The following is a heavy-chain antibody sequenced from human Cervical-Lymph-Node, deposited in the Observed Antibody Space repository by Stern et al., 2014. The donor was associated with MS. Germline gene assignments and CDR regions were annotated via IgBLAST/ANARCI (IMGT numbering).Heavy chain of an antibody. CDR3: AREVAGHRLGMMDV. Sequence: QMQLVESGAEVKKPGDSVKVSCKASGYSFTSYYMHWVRQAPGQGLEWMGIINPSGGSTSLAQKFQGRVTMTRDTSTSTVYMELSSLRSEDTALYYCAREVAGHRLGMMDVWGQGTTVTVSS. J-gene: IGHJ6*02. V-gene: IGHV1-46*01. CDR1: GYSFTSYY. D-gene: IGHD6-19*01. CDR2: INPSGGST.